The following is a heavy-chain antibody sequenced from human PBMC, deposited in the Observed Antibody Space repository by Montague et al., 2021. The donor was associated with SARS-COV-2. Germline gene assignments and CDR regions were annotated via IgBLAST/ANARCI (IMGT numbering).Heavy chain of an antibody. D-gene: IGHD5-18*01. CDR2: ISMSETRT. J-gene: IGHJ4*02. V-gene: IGHV3-48*04. CDR3: ARVASEHTAMAPDY. Sequence: LRLSCAAAGFTFSRYSMNWVRQAPGKGLEWISYISMSETRTQYADSVKGRFTTSRDNARNSLYLQMRSLTGGDTAVYYCARVASEHTAMAPDYWGQGTLVTVSS. CDR1: GFTFSRYS.